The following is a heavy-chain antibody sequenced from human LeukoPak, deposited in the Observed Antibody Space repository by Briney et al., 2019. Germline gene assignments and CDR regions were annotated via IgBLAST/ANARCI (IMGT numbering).Heavy chain of an antibody. CDR1: GFAYSFYA. CDR3: AKPISGGLAVTADWFHP. D-gene: IGHD6-19*01. V-gene: IGHV3-23*01. Sequence: GGALRLSCASSGFAYSFYAMSWLRQPRGKGLEGVSTINANSGTTSYAASVRGRFTISRDNSKNTLYLQVNTLRADDTATYYCAKPISGGLAVTADWFHPWGQGTLVVVSS. J-gene: IGHJ5*01. CDR2: INANSGTT.